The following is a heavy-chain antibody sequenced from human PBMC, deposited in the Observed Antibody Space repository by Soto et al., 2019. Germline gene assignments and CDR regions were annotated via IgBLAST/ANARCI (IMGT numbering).Heavy chain of an antibody. Sequence: EVQLVESGGGLVQPGGSLRLSCAASGFTFSSYEMNWVRQAPGKGLEWVSYISSSGSTIYYADSVKGRFTISRDNAKNSLYLQMNSLRAEDTAVYYCARERWNYYDSSGKFDYWGQGTLVTVSS. CDR3: ARERWNYYDSSGKFDY. D-gene: IGHD3-22*01. CDR1: GFTFSSYE. J-gene: IGHJ4*02. CDR2: ISSSGSTI. V-gene: IGHV3-48*03.